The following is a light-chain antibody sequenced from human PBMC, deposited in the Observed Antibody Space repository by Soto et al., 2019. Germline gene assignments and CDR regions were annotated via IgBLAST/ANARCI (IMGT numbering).Light chain of an antibody. CDR1: SSSVGAGYD. J-gene: IGLJ2*01. V-gene: IGLV1-40*01. Sequence: QSVLTQPPSVSGAPGQRVTISCTGSSSSVGAGYDVHWYQHLPGTAPKLLIFSNTNRPSGVPDRFSGSKSGTSVSLAIAGLQAEDEGDYYCQSYDNILSAVVFGGGTTLTVL. CDR2: SNT. CDR3: QSYDNILSAVV.